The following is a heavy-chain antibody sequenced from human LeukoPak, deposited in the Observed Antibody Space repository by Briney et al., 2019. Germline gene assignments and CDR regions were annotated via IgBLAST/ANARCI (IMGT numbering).Heavy chain of an antibody. CDR1: GFTFSSYA. V-gene: IGHV3-23*01. CDR3: AKEDWYSFDY. Sequence: PGGSLRLSCAASGFTFSSYAMSWVRQAPGKGLEWVSAISAGGGSTYYADSVKGRFTISRDISKSTLYLQMNSLGAEDTAVYYCAKEDWYSFDYWGQGTLVTVSS. D-gene: IGHD3-9*01. J-gene: IGHJ4*02. CDR2: ISAGGGST.